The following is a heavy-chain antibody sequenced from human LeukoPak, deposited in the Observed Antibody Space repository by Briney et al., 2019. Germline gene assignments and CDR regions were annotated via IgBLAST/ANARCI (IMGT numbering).Heavy chain of an antibody. CDR2: IIPIFGTA. Sequence: SVKVSCKASGGTFSSYAIRWVRQAPGQGLEWMGGIIPIFGTANYAQKFQGRVTITTDESTSTAYMELSSLRSEDTAVYYCASPGSTVTPSYYYYMDVWGKGTTVTVSS. J-gene: IGHJ6*03. CDR1: GGTFSSYA. V-gene: IGHV1-69*05. CDR3: ASPGSTVTPSYYYYMDV. D-gene: IGHD4-11*01.